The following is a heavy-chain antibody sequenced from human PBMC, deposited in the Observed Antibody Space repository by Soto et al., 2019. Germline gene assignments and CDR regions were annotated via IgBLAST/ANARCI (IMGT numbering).Heavy chain of an antibody. V-gene: IGHV4-39*01. Sequence: QLQLQESGPGLVKPSETLSLTCTVSGGSISSSSYYWGWIRQSPGKGLEWIGIIYYSGSTYYNQHLKRRATISVDTCKNQFSLKLSSVTAAATAVYYCARLTKYYDILTGYSYYCDYWGQGTLVTVSS. CDR1: GGSISSSSYY. D-gene: IGHD3-9*01. CDR3: ARLTKYYDILTGYSYYCDY. CDR2: IYYSGST. J-gene: IGHJ4*02.